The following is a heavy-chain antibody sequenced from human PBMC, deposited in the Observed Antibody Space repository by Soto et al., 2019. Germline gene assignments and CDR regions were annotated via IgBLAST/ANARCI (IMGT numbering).Heavy chain of an antibody. D-gene: IGHD2-15*01. CDR2: ITWNGGSV. Sequence: EVQLVESGGGVVQPGRSLRLSCAASGFTFDDYAMHWVRQAPGKGLEWVSGITWNGGSVGYADAVKGRFTISRDNAKNSLHLQMNSLGSEDTAWHYGRRAALERATKQEIDYWGQGTMVTVSS. CDR1: GFTFDDYA. J-gene: IGHJ4*02. CDR3: RRAALERATKQEIDY. V-gene: IGHV3-9*01.